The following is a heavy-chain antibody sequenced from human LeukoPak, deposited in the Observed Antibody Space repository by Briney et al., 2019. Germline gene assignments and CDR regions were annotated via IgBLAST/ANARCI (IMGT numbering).Heavy chain of an antibody. CDR1: GFTFSSYT. D-gene: IGHD3-3*01. Sequence: GGSLILPCAASGFTFSSYTIHWVRQAPGKGLEWVALISSDGSNKFYANSVKGRFTISRDNSKKTVYLQMNSLRGEDTAVYSCAGGATNDFWSGYGWFDPWREGTLVTVSS. V-gene: IGHV3-30*04. CDR3: AGGATNDFWSGYGWFDP. J-gene: IGHJ5*02. CDR2: ISSDGSNK.